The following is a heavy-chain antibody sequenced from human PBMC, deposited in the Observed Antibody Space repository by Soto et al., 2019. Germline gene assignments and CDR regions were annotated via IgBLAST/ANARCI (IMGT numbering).Heavy chain of an antibody. CDR1: GYTFTSYA. Sequence: RASVKVSCKASGYTFTSYAMHWVRQAPGQRLEWMGWINAGNGNTKYSQKFQGRVTITRDTSASTAYMELSSLRSEDTAVYYCARWVSIAAFDYWGQGTLVTVSS. J-gene: IGHJ4*02. CDR3: ARWVSIAAFDY. V-gene: IGHV1-3*01. CDR2: INAGNGNT. D-gene: IGHD6-6*01.